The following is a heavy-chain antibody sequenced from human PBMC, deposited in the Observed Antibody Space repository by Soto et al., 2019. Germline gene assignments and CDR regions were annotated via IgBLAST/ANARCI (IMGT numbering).Heavy chain of an antibody. J-gene: IGHJ4*02. V-gene: IGHV3-23*01. CDR2: ISEDGVYT. CDR3: ARGQKLLFFGEKN. Sequence: GGSLRLSCTASGFTFSTYAMSWVRQAPGEGLEWVSSISEDGVYTDYADSVKGRFTISRDNSKNTLFVQMTSLRAEDTAVYYCARGQKLLFFGEKNWGQGTLVTGS. CDR1: GFTFSTYA. D-gene: IGHD3-10*01.